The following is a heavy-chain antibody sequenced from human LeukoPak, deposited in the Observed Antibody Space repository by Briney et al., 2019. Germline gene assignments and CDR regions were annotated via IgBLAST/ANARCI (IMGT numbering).Heavy chain of an antibody. CDR3: ARHGLGTYDY. CDR2: ISYSGIT. CDR1: GGSINNFY. Sequence: SETLSLTCTVSGGSINNFYSSWIRQPPGKGLEWIGYISYSGITNYNPSLKSRVTIPVDTSKNQFSLKLSSVTAADTAVYYCARHGLGTYDYWGQGTLVTVSS. J-gene: IGHJ4*02. V-gene: IGHV4-59*08.